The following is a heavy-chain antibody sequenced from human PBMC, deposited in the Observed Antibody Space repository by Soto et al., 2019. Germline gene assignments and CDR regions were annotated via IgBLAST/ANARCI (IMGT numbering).Heavy chain of an antibody. CDR3: ARENYYGSGSYTLNWFDP. CDR1: GGSISSYY. Sequence: SETLSLTCTVSGGSISSYYWSWIRQPLGKGLEWIGYIYYSGSTNYNPSLKSRVTISVDTSKNQFSLKLSSVTAADTAVYYCARENYYGSGSYTLNWFDPWGQGTLVTVSS. J-gene: IGHJ5*02. D-gene: IGHD3-10*01. CDR2: IYYSGST. V-gene: IGHV4-59*01.